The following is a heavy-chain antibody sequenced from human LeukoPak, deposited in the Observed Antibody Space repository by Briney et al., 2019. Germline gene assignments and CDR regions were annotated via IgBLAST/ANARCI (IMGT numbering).Heavy chain of an antibody. CDR2: LNSDGSTT. Sequence: GGSLRLSCPASGFSFSSYWMHWVRQAPGKGLVWVSRLNSDGSTTYYPDSLQGRFTISRDNAKNTLYLQMNSLRAEDTGVYYCAKARSDAFDIWGQGTMVTVSS. J-gene: IGHJ3*02. V-gene: IGHV3-74*01. CDR1: GFSFSSYW. CDR3: AKARSDAFDI.